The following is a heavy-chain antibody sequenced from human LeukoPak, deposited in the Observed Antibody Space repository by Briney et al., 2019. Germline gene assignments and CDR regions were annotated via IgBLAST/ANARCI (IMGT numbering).Heavy chain of an antibody. Sequence: GGSLRLSCAASGFTFSSYAMHWVRQAPGKGLEWVAVISYDGSNKYYADSVKGRFTVSRDNSKNTLYMQMNSLRAEDTAVYYCARSTYSTSSDYWGQGTLVTVSS. CDR1: GFTFSSYA. D-gene: IGHD6-6*01. CDR2: ISYDGSNK. V-gene: IGHV3-30-3*01. CDR3: ARSTYSTSSDY. J-gene: IGHJ4*02.